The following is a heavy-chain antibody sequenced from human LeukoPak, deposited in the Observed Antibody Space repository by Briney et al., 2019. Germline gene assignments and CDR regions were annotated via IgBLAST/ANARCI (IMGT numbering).Heavy chain of an antibody. V-gene: IGHV4-59*08. CDR2: IYYSGST. D-gene: IGHD3-16*01. CDR1: GGSISSYY. CDR3: VRRNYVSGRIDP. Sequence: SETLSLTCTVSGGSISSYYWSWIRQPPGKGLEWIGYIYYSGSTNYNPSLKSRVTISVDTSKNQFSLNLTSVTAADTAVYYCVRRNYVSGRIDPWGQGTLVTASS. J-gene: IGHJ5*02.